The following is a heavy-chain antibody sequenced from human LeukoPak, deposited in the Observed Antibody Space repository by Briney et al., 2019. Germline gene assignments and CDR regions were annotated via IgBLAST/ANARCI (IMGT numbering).Heavy chain of an antibody. CDR3: ARVSGDGYTIEGDDY. Sequence: HPGGSLRLSCAASGFTFSSYEMNWVRQAPGKGLEWVSYISSSGSTIYYADSVKGRFTISRDNAKNSLYLQMNSLRAEDTAVYYCARVSGDGYTIEGDDYWGQGTLVTVSS. J-gene: IGHJ4*02. CDR1: GFTFSSYE. CDR2: ISSSGSTI. D-gene: IGHD5-24*01. V-gene: IGHV3-48*03.